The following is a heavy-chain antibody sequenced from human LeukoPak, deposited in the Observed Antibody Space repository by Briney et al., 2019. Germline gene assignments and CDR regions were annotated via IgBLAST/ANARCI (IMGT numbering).Heavy chain of an antibody. V-gene: IGHV5-51*01. J-gene: IGHJ4*02. D-gene: IGHD6-19*01. CDR1: GYSFTSYW. CDR2: IYPGDSDT. Sequence: GESLKISCKGSGYSFTSYWIGWVRQMPGKGLEWMGIIYPGDSDTRYSPSFQGQVTISADKSISTAYLQWSSLKASDTAMYYCARLHWTYAVAGPRYFDYWGQGTLVTVSS. CDR3: ARLHWTYAVAGPRYFDY.